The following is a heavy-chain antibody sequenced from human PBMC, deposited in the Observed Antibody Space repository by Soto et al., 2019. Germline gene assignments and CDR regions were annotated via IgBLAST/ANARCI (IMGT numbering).Heavy chain of an antibody. CDR1: GFTFSRYY. Sequence: QVQLVQSGAEVKQPGASVKVSCKASGFTFSRYYMHWIRQAPGQGLEWMGIINPSGASTNYAQKFQGRVTLTRDTSTSTVSMEVSSLRSEDTAVYSCARDNSESNSWWFDPWGQGTLVTVSS. CDR2: INPSGAST. J-gene: IGHJ5*02. CDR3: ARDNSESNSWWFDP. V-gene: IGHV1-46*01. D-gene: IGHD1-26*01.